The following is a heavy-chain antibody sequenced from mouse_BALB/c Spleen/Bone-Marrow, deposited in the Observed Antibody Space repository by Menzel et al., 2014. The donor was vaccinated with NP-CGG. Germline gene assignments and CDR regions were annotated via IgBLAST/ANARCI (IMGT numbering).Heavy chain of an antibody. CDR3: AREGNYFDC. J-gene: IGHJ2*01. Sequence: VKLMESGPGLVAPSQSLSITCTVSGFSLTVYGVNWVRQPPGKGLEWLGMIWGDGITDYNSAFKSRLSISKDDSKSQVFLKMNSLQTDDTAKYYCAREGNYFDCWGQGTTLTVSS. CDR2: IWGDGIT. CDR1: GFSLTVYG. V-gene: IGHV2-6-7*01.